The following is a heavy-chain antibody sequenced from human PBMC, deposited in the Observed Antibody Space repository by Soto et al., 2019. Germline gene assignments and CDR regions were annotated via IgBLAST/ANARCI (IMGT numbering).Heavy chain of an antibody. V-gene: IGHV4-39*01. CDR1: GGSISSSSYY. D-gene: IGHD3-10*01. Sequence: SETLSLTCTVSGGSISSSSYYWGWIRQPPGKGLEWIGSIYYSGSTYYNPSLKSRVTISVDTSKNQFSLKLSSVTAADTAVYYCARPLFSFKGSGRNSGSHWFDPWGQGTLVTVSS. J-gene: IGHJ5*02. CDR2: IYYSGST. CDR3: ARPLFSFKGSGRNSGSHWFDP.